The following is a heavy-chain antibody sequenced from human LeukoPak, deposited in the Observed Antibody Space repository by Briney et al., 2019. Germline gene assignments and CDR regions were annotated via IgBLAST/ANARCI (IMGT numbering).Heavy chain of an antibody. V-gene: IGHV1-46*01. CDR1: GYTFTSYY. Sequence: ASVKVSCKASGYTFTSYYMHWVRQAPGQGLEWMGIINPSGGGTSYAQKFQGRVTMTRDTSTSTVYMELRSLRSDDTAVYYCARDLGRITIFGVVPYWGQGTLVTVSS. D-gene: IGHD3-3*01. J-gene: IGHJ4*02. CDR2: INPSGGGT. CDR3: ARDLGRITIFGVVPY.